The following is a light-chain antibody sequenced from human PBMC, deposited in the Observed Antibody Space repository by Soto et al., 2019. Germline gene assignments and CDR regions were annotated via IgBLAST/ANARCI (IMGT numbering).Light chain of an antibody. J-gene: IGLJ2*01. CDR2: GNS. CDR3: QSYDSSLSGVV. Sequence: QSVLTQPPSVSGAPGQRVTISCTGSSSNIGAGYDVHWYQQLPGTAPKLLIYGNSNRPSGVPDRFSGSKSGTSASLAITGLHAVDDADYYCQSYDSSLSGVVLGGGTKLTVL. V-gene: IGLV1-40*01. CDR1: SSNIGAGYD.